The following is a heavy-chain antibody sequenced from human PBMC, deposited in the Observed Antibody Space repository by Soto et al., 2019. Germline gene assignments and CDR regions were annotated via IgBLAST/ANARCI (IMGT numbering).Heavy chain of an antibody. CDR3: ARGSLAPDS. Sequence: AETLSLTCTVSGASLNNYYWSWARQAAGKGLEWVGRIYTSGSTNYNPALESRVTMSVDTSKNQFSLKLSSLTAADTAVYYCARGSLAPDSWGQGTLVPVSS. D-gene: IGHD1-26*01. CDR1: GASLNNYY. CDR2: IYTSGST. V-gene: IGHV4-4*07. J-gene: IGHJ4*02.